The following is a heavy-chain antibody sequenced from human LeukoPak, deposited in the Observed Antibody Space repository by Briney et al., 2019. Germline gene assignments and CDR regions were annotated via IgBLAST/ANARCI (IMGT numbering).Heavy chain of an antibody. CDR1: GFTFSNYA. CDR3: AKVTTWYSDL. J-gene: IGHJ2*01. CDR2: ISDSGSNT. Sequence: PGASLRLSCAASGFTFSNYAMTWVRQAPGKGLEWVSGISDSGSNTYYADSAKGRFTISSDNSKNTLYLQMNSLRTEDTAVYYCAKVTTWYSDLWGRGTLVTISS. V-gene: IGHV3-23*01. D-gene: IGHD1-14*01.